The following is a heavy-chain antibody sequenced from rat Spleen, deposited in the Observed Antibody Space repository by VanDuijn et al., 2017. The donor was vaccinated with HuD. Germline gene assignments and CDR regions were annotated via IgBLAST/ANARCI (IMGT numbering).Heavy chain of an antibody. D-gene: IGHD1-6*01. J-gene: IGHJ2*01. CDR2: IKYEGDSI. Sequence: EVQLVESGGGLVQPGNSLKLSCSASGFTFSDYYMSWVRQAPTRGLEWVASIKYEGDSIYYRDSVKGRFTSSRNNAKSSLYLQMESLRSEDTATYYCTRERILRSTGFDYWGQGVMVTVSS. V-gene: IGHV5-20*01. CDR3: TRERILRSTGFDY. CDR1: GFTFSDYY.